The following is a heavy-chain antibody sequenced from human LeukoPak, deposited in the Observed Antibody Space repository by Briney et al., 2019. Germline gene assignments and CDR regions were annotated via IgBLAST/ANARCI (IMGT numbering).Heavy chain of an antibody. D-gene: IGHD2-2*01. V-gene: IGHV1-2*02. CDR2: INPNSGGT. J-gene: IGHJ4*02. CDR1: TYTFTNYG. Sequence: ASVKVSCKASTYTFTNYGISWVRQAPGQGLEWMGWINPNSGGTNYAQKFQGRVTMTRDTSISTAYMELSRLRSDDTAVYYCASRDIVVVPAASGDFDYWGQGTLVTVSS. CDR3: ASRDIVVVPAASGDFDY.